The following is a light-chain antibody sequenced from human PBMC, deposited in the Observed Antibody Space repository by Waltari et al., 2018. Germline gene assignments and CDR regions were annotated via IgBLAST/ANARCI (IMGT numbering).Light chain of an antibody. V-gene: IGKV3-11*01. Sequence: QSPATLSLSPGERATLSCRASQSVSSYLAWYQQKPGQAPRLLIYDASNRATGIPARFSGSGSGTDFTLTISSLEPEDFAVYYCQQRSNWPPLTFGGGTKVEIK. CDR1: QSVSSY. CDR2: DAS. CDR3: QQRSNWPPLT. J-gene: IGKJ4*01.